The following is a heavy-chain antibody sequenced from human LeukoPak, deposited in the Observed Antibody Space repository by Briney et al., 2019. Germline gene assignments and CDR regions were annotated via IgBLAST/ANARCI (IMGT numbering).Heavy chain of an antibody. CDR3: ARDRLYVGGNLFDY. Sequence: PGGSLRLSCAASGFTFSSYGMSWVRQAPGKGLEWVSAISGSGGSTYYADSVKGRFTISRDNSKNTLYLQMNSLRAEDTAVYYCARDRLYVGGNLFDYWGQGTLVTVSS. J-gene: IGHJ4*02. CDR1: GFTFSSYG. CDR2: ISGSGGST. D-gene: IGHD3-16*01. V-gene: IGHV3-23*01.